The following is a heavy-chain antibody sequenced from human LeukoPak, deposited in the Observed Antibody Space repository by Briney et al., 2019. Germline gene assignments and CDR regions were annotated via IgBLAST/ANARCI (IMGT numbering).Heavy chain of an antibody. Sequence: PSETLSLTCTVSGGSISSYYWSWIRQPPGKGLEWIGYIYYSGSTNYNPSLKSRVTISVDTSKNQFSLKLRSVTAADTAVYYCARQDVYSSSWTDYYYYMDVWGKGTTVTVSS. V-gene: IGHV4-59*08. CDR3: ARQDVYSSSWTDYYYYMDV. D-gene: IGHD6-13*01. J-gene: IGHJ6*03. CDR1: GGSISSYY. CDR2: IYYSGST.